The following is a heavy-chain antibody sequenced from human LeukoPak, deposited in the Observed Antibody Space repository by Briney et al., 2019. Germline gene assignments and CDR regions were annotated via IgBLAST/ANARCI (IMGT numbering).Heavy chain of an antibody. CDR3: AKDFAYCGGDCYSDYFDY. Sequence: SGGSLRLSCAASGFTFDDYAMHWVRQAPGKGLEWVSLISGDGGSTYYADSVKGRFTISRDNSKNSLYLQMNSLRTEDTALYYCAKDFAYCGGDCYSDYFDYWGQGTLVTASS. CDR1: GFTFDDYA. D-gene: IGHD2-21*02. J-gene: IGHJ4*02. CDR2: ISGDGGST. V-gene: IGHV3-43*02.